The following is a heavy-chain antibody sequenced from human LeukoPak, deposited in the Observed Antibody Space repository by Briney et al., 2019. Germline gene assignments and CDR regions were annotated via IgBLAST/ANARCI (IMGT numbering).Heavy chain of an antibody. V-gene: IGHV1-8*03. D-gene: IGHD1-26*01. J-gene: IGHJ6*03. CDR2: MNPNSGNT. CDR1: GYTFTSYD. Sequence: ASVKVSCTASGYTFTSYDINWVRQATGQGLEWMGWMNPNSGNTGYAQKFQGRVTITRNTSISTAYMELSSLRSEDTAVYYCARQEGATIGYYYYYMDVWGKGTTVTVSS. CDR3: ARQEGATIGYYYYYMDV.